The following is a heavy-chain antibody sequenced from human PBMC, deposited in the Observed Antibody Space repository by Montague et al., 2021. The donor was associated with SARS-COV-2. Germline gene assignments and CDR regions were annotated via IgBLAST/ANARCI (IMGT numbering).Heavy chain of an antibody. J-gene: IGHJ6*02. Sequence: SETLSLTCAVYGGSFSGYYWSWIRQPPGKGREWIGEINHSGSTNYNPSPKSRVTISVDTSKNQFSLKLSSVTAADMAVYYCARVRYYGSGTSLGMDVWGQGTTVTVSS. CDR2: INHSGST. D-gene: IGHD3-10*01. CDR1: GGSFSGYY. V-gene: IGHV4-34*01. CDR3: ARVRYYGSGTSLGMDV.